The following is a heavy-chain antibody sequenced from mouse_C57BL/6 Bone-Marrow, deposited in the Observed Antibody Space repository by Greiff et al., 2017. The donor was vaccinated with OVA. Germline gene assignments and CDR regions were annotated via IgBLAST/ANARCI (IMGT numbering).Heavy chain of an antibody. CDR1: GYTFTDYN. Sequence: DVKLVESGPELVKPGASVKMSCKASGYTFTDYNMHWVKQSHGKSLEWIGYINPNNGGTSYNQKFKGKATLTVNKSSSTAYMELRSLTSEDSAVYYCASSYGSYWFAYWGQGTLVTVSA. CDR3: ASSYGSYWFAY. CDR2: INPNNGGT. D-gene: IGHD1-1*01. V-gene: IGHV1-22*01. J-gene: IGHJ3*01.